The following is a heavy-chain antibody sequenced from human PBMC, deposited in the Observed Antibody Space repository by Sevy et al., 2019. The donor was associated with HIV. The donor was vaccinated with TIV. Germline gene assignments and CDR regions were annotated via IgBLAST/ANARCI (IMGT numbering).Heavy chain of an antibody. CDR3: ANGDLYYYYGMDV. CDR1: GFTFSSYA. V-gene: IGHV3-23*01. D-gene: IGHD7-27*01. CDR2: ISGRGGST. Sequence: GGSLRLSCAASGFTFSSYAMSWVRQAPGKGLEWVSAISGRGGSTYYADSVKGRFTISRDNSKNTLYLQMNSLRAEDTAVYYCANGDLYYYYGMDVWGQGTTVTVSS. J-gene: IGHJ6*02.